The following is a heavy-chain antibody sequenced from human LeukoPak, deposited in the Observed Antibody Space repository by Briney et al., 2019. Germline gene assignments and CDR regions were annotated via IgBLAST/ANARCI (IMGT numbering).Heavy chain of an antibody. J-gene: IGHJ4*02. CDR1: GVPLSGYY. CDR3: ARGRGYYDY. D-gene: IGHD3-22*01. CDR2: INHNGST. Sequence: PSETLSLTCAVYGVPLSGYYWRWIRQPPGKGLEWIGEINHNGSTNYKPSLTSRVTISVDTSKNQFSLKLSSVTAADTAVYYCARGRGYYDYWGQGTLVTVSS. V-gene: IGHV4-34*01.